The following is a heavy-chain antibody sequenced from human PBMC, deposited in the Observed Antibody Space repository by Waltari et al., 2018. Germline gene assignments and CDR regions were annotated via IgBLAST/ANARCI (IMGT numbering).Heavy chain of an antibody. D-gene: IGHD3-3*01. V-gene: IGHV1-18*01. CDR2: ISAYNGNT. J-gene: IGHJ4*02. Sequence: QVQLVQSGAEVKKPGASVKVSCKASGYTFTSYGISWVRQAPGQGLEWMGWISAYNGNTNDAQKLQGRVTMTTDTSTSTAYMELRSRRSDDTAVYYCARGATIFGVVTYFDYWGQGTLVTVSS. CDR3: ARGATIFGVVTYFDY. CDR1: GYTFTSYG.